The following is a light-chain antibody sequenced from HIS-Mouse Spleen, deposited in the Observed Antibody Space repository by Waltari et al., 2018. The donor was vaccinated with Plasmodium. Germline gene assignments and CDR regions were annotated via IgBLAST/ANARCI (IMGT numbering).Light chain of an antibody. J-gene: IGLJ2*01. CDR3: SSYTSSSTLEV. CDR1: SSDVGGYHY. Sequence: QSALTQPASVSGSPGQSITISCTGTSSDVGGYHYVSCYQQHPGKAPKLMIYGVSNRRSGVSHRFSGSKSGNTASLTISGLQAEDEADYYCSSYTSSSTLEVFGGGTKLTVL. V-gene: IGLV2-14*01. CDR2: GVS.